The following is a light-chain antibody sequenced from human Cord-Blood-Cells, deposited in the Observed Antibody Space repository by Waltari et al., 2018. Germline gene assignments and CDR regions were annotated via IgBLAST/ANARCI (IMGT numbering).Light chain of an antibody. CDR3: QVWDSSSDHPI. V-gene: IGLV3-21*04. CDR2: YDS. Sequence: SYVLTQPPSVSVAPGKTARITRGGNNIGSKSVHWYQQKPGQAPVLVIYYDSDRPSGIPERFSGSNSGNTATLTISRVEAGDEADYYCQVWDSSSDHPIFGTGTKVTVL. J-gene: IGLJ1*01. CDR1: NIGSKS.